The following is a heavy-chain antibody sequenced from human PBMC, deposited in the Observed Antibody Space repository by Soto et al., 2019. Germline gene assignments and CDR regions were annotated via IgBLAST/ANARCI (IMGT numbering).Heavy chain of an antibody. J-gene: IGHJ6*02. CDR2: IIPLFRKT. D-gene: IGHD3-10*01. Sequence: QVQLVQSGAEVKRPGSSAKVSCKASGDMFRNSAFTWVRQAPGQGLAWMGVIIPLFRKTNVAQKFQGRVTFTADESTSSLYMEVSSLTSEDTAVYYCARARLSNGDPNIYFFYGLDVWGQGTTITVSS. V-gene: IGHV1-69*01. CDR1: GDMFRNSA. CDR3: ARARLSNGDPNIYFFYGLDV.